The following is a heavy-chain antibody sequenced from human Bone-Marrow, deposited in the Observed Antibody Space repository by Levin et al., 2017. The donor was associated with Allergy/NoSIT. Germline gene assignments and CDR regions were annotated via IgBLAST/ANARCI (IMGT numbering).Heavy chain of an antibody. J-gene: IGHJ6*03. Sequence: GASVKVSCRASGGTFSTYGIGWVRQAPAHGLEWMGAIIPIFGTTNYAQKFQGRVTITADKTTTTAYMELNRLRPEDTDVYYCARGGEVAYGETKPLDGCHYMDDWGTGTTVTVSS. V-gene: IGHV1-69*06. CDR2: IIPIFGTT. D-gene: IGHD5-24*01. CDR3: ARGGEVAYGETKPLDGCHYMDD. CDR1: GGTFSTYG.